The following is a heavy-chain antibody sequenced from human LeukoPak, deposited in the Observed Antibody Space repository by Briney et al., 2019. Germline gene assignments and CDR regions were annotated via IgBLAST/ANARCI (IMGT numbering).Heavy chain of an antibody. CDR1: GFTFSDYS. CDR2: VTTDTGPT. V-gene: IGHV3-23*01. J-gene: IGHJ4*02. Sequence: GGSLTLSCAASGFTFSDYSLTWVRQTPGKGLEWVSTVTTDTGPTYYTDSVKGRFTVSRDSSKNTLYLQMNSLRAEDTAVYFCARRMTATSKCFDYWGQGTLVTVSS. D-gene: IGHD2/OR15-2a*01. CDR3: ARRMTATSKCFDY.